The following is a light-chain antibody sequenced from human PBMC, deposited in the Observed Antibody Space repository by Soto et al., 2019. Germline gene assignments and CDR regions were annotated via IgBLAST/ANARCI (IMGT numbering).Light chain of an antibody. Sequence: QSALTQPASVSGSPGQTITISCTGTSSDVGSYNLVSWYQQHPGKAPKLMIYEGGKRPSGVSNLFSGSKSGNTASLTISGVQAEDEDDYYCCSYAGSSTFFVVFGGGTQLTVL. J-gene: IGLJ2*01. CDR2: EGG. CDR1: SSDVGSYNL. V-gene: IGLV2-23*03. CDR3: CSYAGSSTFFVV.